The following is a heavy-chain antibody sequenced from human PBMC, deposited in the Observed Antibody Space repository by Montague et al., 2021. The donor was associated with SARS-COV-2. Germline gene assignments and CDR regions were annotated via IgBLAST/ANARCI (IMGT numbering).Heavy chain of an antibody. Sequence: SETLSLTCAVYGGSFSNYYWSWIRQPPGKGLEWIGESNHRGSTNXNPSLKSRVTISVDTSKNQFSLKLSSVTAADTAVFYCARSREEFTSIAVIITGGMHYFDSWGQGTLVTVSS. CDR2: SNHRGST. CDR3: ARSREEFTSIAVIITGGMHYFDS. J-gene: IGHJ4*02. V-gene: IGHV4-34*01. CDR1: GGSFSNYY. D-gene: IGHD3-22*01.